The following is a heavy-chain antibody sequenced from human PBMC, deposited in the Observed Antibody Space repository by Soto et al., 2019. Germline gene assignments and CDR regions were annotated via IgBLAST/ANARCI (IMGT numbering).Heavy chain of an antibody. CDR3: AFAPSYYYDSSGLPSV. D-gene: IGHD3-22*01. CDR2: IYYSRST. J-gene: IGHJ6*02. Sequence: SETLSLTCTVSGGSISSYYLSWIRQPPGKGLEWIGYIYYSRSTYYNPSLKSRVTISVDTSKSQFSLKLSSVTAADTAVYYCAFAPSYYYDSSGLPSVWGQGTTVTVSS. CDR1: GGSISSYY. V-gene: IGHV4-59*08.